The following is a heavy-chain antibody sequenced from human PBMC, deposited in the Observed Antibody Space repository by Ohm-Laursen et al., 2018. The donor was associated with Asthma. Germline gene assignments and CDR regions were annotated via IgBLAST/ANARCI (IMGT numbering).Heavy chain of an antibody. D-gene: IGHD6-25*01. CDR3: ARDGGATFDL. Sequence: SLRLSCAASGFIFSDYYMSWIRQAPGKGLEWVSYISGSGDYTNYADSVKGRFTVSRDNAKNSLYLQMNSLRAEDTAVYFCARDGGATFDLWGQGTLVSVSS. V-gene: IGHV3-11*06. J-gene: IGHJ4*02. CDR2: ISGSGDYT. CDR1: GFIFSDYY.